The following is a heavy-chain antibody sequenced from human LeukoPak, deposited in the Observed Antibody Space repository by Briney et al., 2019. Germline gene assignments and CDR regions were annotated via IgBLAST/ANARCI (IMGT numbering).Heavy chain of an antibody. V-gene: IGHV3-21*01. CDR1: GFTFSSYS. CDR2: ISSSSSYI. Sequence: GGSLRLSCAASGFTFSSYSMNWARQAPGKGLEWVSSISSSSSYIYYADSVKGRFTISRDNAKNSLYLQMNSLRAEDTAVYYCARETRDYYDSSGYYYRGGNYFDYWGQGTLVTVSS. D-gene: IGHD3-22*01. J-gene: IGHJ4*02. CDR3: ARETRDYYDSSGYYYRGGNYFDY.